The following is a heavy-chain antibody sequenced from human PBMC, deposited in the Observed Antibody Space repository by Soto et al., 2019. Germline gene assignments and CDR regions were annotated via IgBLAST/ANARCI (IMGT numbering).Heavy chain of an antibody. D-gene: IGHD3-3*01. CDR3: ARERRAVLRFLEWLPYPGWFDP. CDR2: INPNSGGT. CDR1: GYTFTVYY. J-gene: IGHJ5*02. V-gene: IGHV1-2*04. Sequence: ASVKVSCKASGYTFTVYYMHWVLQAPGQGLEWMGWINPNSGGTNYAQKFQGWVTMTRDTSISTAYMELSRLRSDDTAVYYCARERRAVLRFLEWLPYPGWFDPWGQGTLVTVSS.